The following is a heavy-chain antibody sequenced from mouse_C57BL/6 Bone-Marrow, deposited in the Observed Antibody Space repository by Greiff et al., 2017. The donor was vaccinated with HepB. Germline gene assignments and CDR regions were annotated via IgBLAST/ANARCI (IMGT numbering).Heavy chain of an antibody. J-gene: IGHJ4*01. Sequence: VQLQQSGTVLARPGASVKMSCKTSGYTFTSYWMHWVKQRPGQGLEWIGASYPGNSDTSYNQKFKGKAKLTAVTSASTAYMELSSLTKYDSAVYYCTRSDYDYDGGYAMDYWGQGTSVTVSS. D-gene: IGHD2-4*01. CDR2: SYPGNSDT. CDR3: TRSDYDYDGGYAMDY. CDR1: GYTFTSYW. V-gene: IGHV1-5*01.